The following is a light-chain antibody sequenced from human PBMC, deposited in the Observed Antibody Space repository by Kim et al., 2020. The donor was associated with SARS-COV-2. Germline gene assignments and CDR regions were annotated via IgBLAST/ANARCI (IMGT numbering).Light chain of an antibody. CDR1: QTVSSS. CDR2: RAS. CDR3: QQFYMWPLT. V-gene: IGKV3-15*01. Sequence: EIVMTQSPGTLSVSPGERVTLSCRAGQTVSSSLAWYRQKPGQPPILLISRASTRATGIPATFSGSGSGTDFTLTISSVQSEDSAVYYCQQFYMWPLTFGGGTKVDIK. J-gene: IGKJ4*01.